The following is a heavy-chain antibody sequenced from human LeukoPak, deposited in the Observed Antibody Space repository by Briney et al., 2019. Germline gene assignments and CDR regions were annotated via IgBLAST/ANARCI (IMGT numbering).Heavy chain of an antibody. Sequence: ASVKVSCKASGDTFSSYAIHWVRQAPGQGHEWMGRIIPVLGIAKYAPNFQGRVTNTADKSTNTAYMELSSLRSEDTAVYYCARDLGRDGYSRYFDLWGRGTLVSVSP. V-gene: IGHV1-69*04. CDR1: GDTFSSYA. J-gene: IGHJ2*01. D-gene: IGHD5-24*01. CDR2: IIPVLGIA. CDR3: ARDLGRDGYSRYFDL.